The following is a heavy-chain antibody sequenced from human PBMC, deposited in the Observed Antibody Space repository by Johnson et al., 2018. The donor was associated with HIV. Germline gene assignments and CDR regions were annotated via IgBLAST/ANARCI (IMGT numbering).Heavy chain of an antibody. J-gene: IGHJ3*02. V-gene: IGHV3-43D*03. CDR2: ISWDGGST. CDR1: GFTFDDYA. D-gene: IGHD3-10*01. CDR3: AKDILPYYYGSGSYYGDAFDM. Sequence: VQLVESGGGVVQPGGSLRLSCAASGFTFDDYAMHWVRQAPGKGLEWVSLISWDGGSTYYADSMKGRFTISRDNSKNSLYLQMNSLRDEDTALYSCAKDILPYYYGSGSYYGDAFDMWGQGTMVTVSS.